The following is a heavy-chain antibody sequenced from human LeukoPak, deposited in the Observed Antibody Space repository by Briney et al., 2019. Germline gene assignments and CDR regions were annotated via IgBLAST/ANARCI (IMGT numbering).Heavy chain of an antibody. D-gene: IGHD5-12*01. CDR1: GGTFSSYA. V-gene: IGHV1-69*04. CDR3: ARRPYSGYYYYGMDV. Sequence: SVKVSCKASGGTFSSYAISWVRQAPGQGLEWMGRIIPILGIANYAQKFQGRVTITADESTSTAYMELSSLRSEDTAVYYCARRPYSGYYYYGMDVWGQGTTVTVSS. J-gene: IGHJ6*02. CDR2: IIPILGIA.